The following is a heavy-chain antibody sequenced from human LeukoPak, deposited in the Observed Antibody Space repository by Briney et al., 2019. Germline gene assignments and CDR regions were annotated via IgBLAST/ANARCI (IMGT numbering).Heavy chain of an antibody. Sequence: SETLSLTCTVSGGSLSAYYWSWIRQPPGKGLERIGYIYYSGGTNYSPSLKSRVTISIDTSKNQFSLKVNSVTAADTAIYYCARDGTGSYYGMDVWGQGTTVTVSS. J-gene: IGHJ6*02. D-gene: IGHD3/OR15-3a*01. CDR3: ARDGTGSYYGMDV. CDR2: IYYSGGT. V-gene: IGHV4-59*01. CDR1: GGSLSAYY.